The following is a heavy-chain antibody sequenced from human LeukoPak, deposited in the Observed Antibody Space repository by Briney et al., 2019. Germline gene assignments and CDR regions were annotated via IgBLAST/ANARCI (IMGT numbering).Heavy chain of an antibody. J-gene: IGHJ2*01. CDR3: TTDLELYGPYWYFDL. V-gene: IGHV3-15*01. Sequence: PGGSLRLSCAASGFTFSNAWMSWVRQAPGKGLEWVGRIKSKTDGGTTDYAAPVKGRFTISRDDSKNTLYLQMNSLKTEDTAVYYRTTDLELYGPYWYFDLWGRGTLVTVSS. CDR1: GFTFSNAW. CDR2: IKSKTDGGTT. D-gene: IGHD2/OR15-2a*01.